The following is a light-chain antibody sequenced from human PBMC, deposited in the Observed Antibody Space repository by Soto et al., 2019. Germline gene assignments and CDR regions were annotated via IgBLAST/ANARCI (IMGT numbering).Light chain of an antibody. V-gene: IGLV2-14*01. CDR2: EVG. J-gene: IGLJ2*01. CDR1: SSDVGAYNY. Sequence: QSVLTQPASVSGSPGQSITISCAGTSSDVGAYNYVSWYQQHPGKAPKLVIYEVGDRPSGVSNRFSGSKSGNTASLAITGLQAEDEADYYCQSYDSSLSGDVVFGGGTKLTVL. CDR3: QSYDSSLSGDVV.